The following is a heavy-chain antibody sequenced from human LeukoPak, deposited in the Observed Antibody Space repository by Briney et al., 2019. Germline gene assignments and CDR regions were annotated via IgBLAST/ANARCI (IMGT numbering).Heavy chain of an antibody. D-gene: IGHD3-10*01. CDR2: ISYDRSKK. CDR3: VKDRHFYGAGTYYNLDY. V-gene: IGHV3-30*18. CDR1: GFIFSTHG. J-gene: IGHJ4*02. Sequence: QPGRSLRLSCAASGFIFSTHGMHWVRQAPGKGLEWVSLISYDRSKKYYADSVKGRFTISRDNSKSTLYLQLNSLRAEDTAVYYCVKDRHFYGAGTYYNLDYWGQGTLVTVSS.